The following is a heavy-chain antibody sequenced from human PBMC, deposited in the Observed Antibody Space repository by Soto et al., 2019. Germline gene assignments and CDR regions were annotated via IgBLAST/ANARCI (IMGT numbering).Heavy chain of an antibody. CDR1: GDSISSQY. CDR2: IHTTGNT. D-gene: IGHD3-22*01. Sequence: QVQLQASGPGLVTPSETLSLTCTVSGDSISSQYWSWIRQPARKGLEWMGRIHTTGNTAHNPSLKSRITMSIDTSKNQTALQLTSVTAADTAAYYCARDSRGSSPWYFDLWGRGTLVTVSS. CDR3: ARDSRGSSPWYFDL. J-gene: IGHJ2*01. V-gene: IGHV4-4*07.